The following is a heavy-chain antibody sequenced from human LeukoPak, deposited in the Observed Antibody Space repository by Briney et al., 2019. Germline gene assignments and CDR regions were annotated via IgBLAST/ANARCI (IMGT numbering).Heavy chain of an antibody. CDR1: GFTFSSYE. CDR3: ARDGYCSGGSCYDYYYYYMDV. D-gene: IGHD2-15*01. CDR2: ISSRGSTI. Sequence: GGSLRLSCAASGFTFSSYEMNWVRQAPGKGLEWVSYISSRGSTIYYADSVKGRFTISRDNAKNSLYLQMNSLRAEDTAVYYCARDGYCSGGSCYDYYYYYMDVWGKGTTVTVSS. V-gene: IGHV3-48*03. J-gene: IGHJ6*03.